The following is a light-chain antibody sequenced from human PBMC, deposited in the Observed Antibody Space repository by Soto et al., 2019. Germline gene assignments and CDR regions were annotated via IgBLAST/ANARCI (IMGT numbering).Light chain of an antibody. CDR1: QSVSSNY. J-gene: IGKJ2*02. V-gene: IGKV3-20*01. CDR3: QHFGSPWT. CDR2: SAS. Sequence: EIGLTQSPGTLSLSPGERATLSCRAGQSVSSNYLAWYQQKPGQAPRLLIHSASKRATGIPDRFSGSESGTDFTLTISRLEPEDSAVYFCQHFGSPWTFGQGTKLEIK.